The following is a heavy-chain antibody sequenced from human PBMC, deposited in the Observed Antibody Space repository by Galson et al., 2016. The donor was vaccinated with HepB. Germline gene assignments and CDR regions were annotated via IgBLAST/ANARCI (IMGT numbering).Heavy chain of an antibody. V-gene: IGHV3-33*01. CDR3: AGRGSSLCIG. D-gene: IGHD6-13*01. J-gene: IGHJ4*02. CDR1: GIPFSISG. Sequence: SLRLSCAASGIPFSISGMHWVRQAPGKGLEWVAMIWSDGSSEYYADSVKGRFTISRDNSRNTLYLQMDSLRADDTAVYYCAGRGSSLCIGWGQGTLVTVSS. CDR2: IWSDGSSE.